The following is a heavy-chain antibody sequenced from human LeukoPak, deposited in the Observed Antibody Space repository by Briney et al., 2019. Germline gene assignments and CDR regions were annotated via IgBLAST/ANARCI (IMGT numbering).Heavy chain of an antibody. D-gene: IGHD6-13*01. CDR3: ARDRGESSWYYCDY. CDR2: IYTSGST. CDR1: GGSISSYY. V-gene: IGHV4-4*07. J-gene: IGHJ4*02. Sequence: SETLSLTCTVSGGSISSYYWSWIRQPAGKGLEWIGRIYTSGSTNYNPSLKSRVTISVDTSKNQFSLKLSSVTAADTAVYYCARDRGESSWYYCDYWGQGTLVTVSS.